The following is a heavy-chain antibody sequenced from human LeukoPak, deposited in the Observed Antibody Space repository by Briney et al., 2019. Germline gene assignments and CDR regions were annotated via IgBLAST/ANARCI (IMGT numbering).Heavy chain of an antibody. CDR1: GFTFSSYS. CDR3: ARVRSWGSGSYSLDY. V-gene: IGHV3-48*02. CDR2: FGSSSTTI. D-gene: IGHD3-10*01. Sequence: GGSLRLSCAASGFTFSSYSMSCVRQAPGKVLEWISYFGSSSTTIYYADSVKGRFTISRDNANDSLYLQMNSLRDEDTAVFYCARVRSWGSGSYSLDYWGQGTLVTVSS. J-gene: IGHJ4*02.